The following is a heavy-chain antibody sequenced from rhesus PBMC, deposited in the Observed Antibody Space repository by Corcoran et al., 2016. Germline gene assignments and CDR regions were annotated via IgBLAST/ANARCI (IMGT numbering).Heavy chain of an antibody. D-gene: IGHD6-13*01. Sequence: EVQLVESGGGLVQPGGSLRLSCAASGFTFSSTRMIWLRQVPGKRLEWVADIKYDGSEKYYVDSVKGRFTISRDNAKNSLYLQMNSRRAEDTAVYYCVRSPGIAAGPGDYWGQGVLVTVSS. J-gene: IGHJ4*01. CDR1: GFTFSSTR. CDR2: IKYDGSEK. CDR3: VRSPGIAAGPGDY. V-gene: IGHV3S35*01.